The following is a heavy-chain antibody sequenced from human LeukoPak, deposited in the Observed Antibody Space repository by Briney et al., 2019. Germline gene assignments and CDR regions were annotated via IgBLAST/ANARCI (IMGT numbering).Heavy chain of an antibody. J-gene: IGHJ4*02. CDR2: IWYDGSNI. V-gene: IGHV3-33*01. CDR1: GISFSSHG. D-gene: IGHD3-22*01. Sequence: GRSLRLSCSASGISFSSHGMHWVRQAPDQGLEWVAVIWYDGSNIYYAVSVKGRFNISRDNSKNPLYLQMNSLRAEDTALYYCARARNDYDSNGFSFLDYWGQGTLVTVSS. CDR3: ARARNDYDSNGFSFLDY.